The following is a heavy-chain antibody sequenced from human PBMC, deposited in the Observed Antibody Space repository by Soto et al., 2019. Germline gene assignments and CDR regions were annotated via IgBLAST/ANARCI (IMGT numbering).Heavy chain of an antibody. D-gene: IGHD5-18*01. CDR1: GFSLSTSGMC. J-gene: IGHJ4*02. Sequence: SGPTLVNPTQTLTLTCTFSGFSLSTSGMCVSWIRQPPGKALEWLAVIYWDDDKRYSPSLKSRLTITKDTSKNQVVLTMTNMDPVDTATYYCAHRRIQLWFDYWGQGTLVTVSS. CDR3: AHRRIQLWFDY. CDR2: IYWDDDK. V-gene: IGHV2-5*08.